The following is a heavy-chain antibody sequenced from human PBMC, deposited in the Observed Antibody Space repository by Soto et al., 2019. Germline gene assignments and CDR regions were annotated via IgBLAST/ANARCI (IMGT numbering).Heavy chain of an antibody. V-gene: IGHV4-30-4*01. D-gene: IGHD3-3*01. CDR3: ARSRRYDFWSGYSTNFDY. Sequence: SETLSLTCTVSGGSISSGDYYWSWIRQPPGKGLEWIGYIYYSGSTYYNPSLKSRVTISVDTSKNQFSLKLSSVTAADTAVYYCARSRRYDFWSGYSTNFDYWGQGTLVTVSS. CDR1: GGSISSGDYY. J-gene: IGHJ4*02. CDR2: IYYSGST.